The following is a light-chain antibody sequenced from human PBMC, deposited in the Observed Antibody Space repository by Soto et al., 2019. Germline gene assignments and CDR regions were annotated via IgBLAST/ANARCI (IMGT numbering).Light chain of an antibody. CDR2: DAS. V-gene: IGKV3-15*01. CDR3: QQYNNWRT. J-gene: IGKJ1*01. CDR1: QSISSN. Sequence: EIVITQSPATLSVSPGESATLSCRASQSISSNLAWYQQKPGQAPRLLIYDASTRATGIPARISGSGSGTEFTLTISSLQSEDFAVYYCQQYNNWRTFGQGTKVDIK.